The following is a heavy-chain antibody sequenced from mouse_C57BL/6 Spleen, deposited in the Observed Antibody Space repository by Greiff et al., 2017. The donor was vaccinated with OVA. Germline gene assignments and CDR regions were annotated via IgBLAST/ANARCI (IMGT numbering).Heavy chain of an antibody. D-gene: IGHD2-5*01. V-gene: IGHV1-50*01. J-gene: IGHJ2*01. Sequence: QVQLQQPGADLVKPGASVKLSCKASGYTFTSYWMQWVKQRPGQGLEWIGEIDPSDSYTNYNQKFKGKATLTVDTSSSTAYMQLSSLTSEDSAVYYCARSYSNLGYFDYWGQGTTLTVSS. CDR2: IDPSDSYT. CDR3: ARSYSNLGYFDY. CDR1: GYTFTSYW.